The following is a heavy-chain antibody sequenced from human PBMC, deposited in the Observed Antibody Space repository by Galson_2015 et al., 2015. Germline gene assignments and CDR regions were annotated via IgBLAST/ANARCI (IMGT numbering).Heavy chain of an antibody. Sequence: SVKVSCKASGGTFSSYTISWVRQAPGQGLEWMGRIIPILGIANYAQKFQGRVTITADKSTSTAYMELSSLRSEDTAVYYCARDLFSSSSGGRGYYYYGMDVWGQGTTVTVSS. J-gene: IGHJ6*02. V-gene: IGHV1-69*04. CDR1: GGTFSSYT. CDR3: ARDLFSSSSGGRGYYYYGMDV. CDR2: IIPILGIA. D-gene: IGHD6-6*01.